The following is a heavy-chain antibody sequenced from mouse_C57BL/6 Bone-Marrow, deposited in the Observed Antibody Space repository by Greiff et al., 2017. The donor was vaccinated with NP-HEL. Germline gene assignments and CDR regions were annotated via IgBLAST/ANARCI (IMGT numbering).Heavy chain of an antibody. J-gene: IGHJ2*01. CDR2: IRNKANGYTT. CDR1: GFTFTDYY. D-gene: IGHD1-1*01. CDR3: ARWDYYGSSYGYFDY. Sequence: EVKLVESGGGLVQPGGSLSLSCAASGFTFTDYYMSWVRQPPGKALEWLGFIRNKANGYTTEYSASVKGRFTISRDNSQSILYLQMNALRAEDSATYYCARWDYYGSSYGYFDYWGQGTTLTVSS. V-gene: IGHV7-3*01.